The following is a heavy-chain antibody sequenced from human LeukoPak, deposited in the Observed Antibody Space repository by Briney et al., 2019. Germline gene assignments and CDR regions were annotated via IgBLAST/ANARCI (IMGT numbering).Heavy chain of an antibody. CDR1: GGNFNTYA. Sequence: SVKVSCKASGGNFNTYAISWVRQAPGQGLEWMGGIIPIFGTGNYAQKFQGRVTITADKSTNTAYMELSSLKSEDTAVYYCARDRLEGATFIYWGQGTLVTVSS. V-gene: IGHV1-69*06. CDR2: IIPIFGTG. CDR3: ARDRLEGATFIY. J-gene: IGHJ4*02. D-gene: IGHD1-26*01.